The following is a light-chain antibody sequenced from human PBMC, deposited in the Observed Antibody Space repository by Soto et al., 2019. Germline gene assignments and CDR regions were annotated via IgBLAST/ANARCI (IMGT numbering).Light chain of an antibody. J-gene: IGLJ1*01. V-gene: IGLV2-23*01. Sequence: QSVLTQPASVSGSPGQSITISCTGTSSDVGSYNLVSWYQQHPGKAPKLMIYEGSKRPSGVSNRFSGSKSGSTASLTISGLQAEDESDYYCCSYAGSSTYLFGTGTKFTVL. CDR3: CSYAGSSTYL. CDR1: SSDVGSYNL. CDR2: EGS.